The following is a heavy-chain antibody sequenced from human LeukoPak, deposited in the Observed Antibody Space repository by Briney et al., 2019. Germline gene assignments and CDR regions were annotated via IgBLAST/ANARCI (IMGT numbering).Heavy chain of an antibody. CDR1: GFTFSSYA. CDR3: ARGNGDTFGALDF. V-gene: IGHV3-23*01. CDR2: NSASATRS. Sequence: GGSLRLSCATSGFTFSSYAMNWVRQAPGKGLEWVSGNSASATRSDYADSLQGRFTISRDNSKNIVSLQLTSLRADDTAVYYCARGNGDTFGALDFWGQGILVTVSA. J-gene: IGHJ4*02. D-gene: IGHD4/OR15-4a*01.